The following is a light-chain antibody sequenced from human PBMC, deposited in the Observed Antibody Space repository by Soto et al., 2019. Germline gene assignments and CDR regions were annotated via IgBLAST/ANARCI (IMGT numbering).Light chain of an antibody. CDR1: QDISNS. CDR3: QHYDNLPRYT. CDR2: EAS. V-gene: IGKV1-33*01. Sequence: DIQMTQSPSSLSTSVGERVTITCQASQDISNSLNWYQRKPGKAPNLLIYEASKLQTGVPSRFSGGGSGTHFTFTISNLQPEDIATYYCQHYDNLPRYTFGLETKLEIK. J-gene: IGKJ2*01.